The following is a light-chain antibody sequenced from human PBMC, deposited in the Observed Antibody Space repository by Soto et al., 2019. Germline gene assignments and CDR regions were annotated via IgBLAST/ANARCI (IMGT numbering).Light chain of an antibody. V-gene: IGLV2-14*01. J-gene: IGLJ2*01. CDR1: SSDVGGYNY. Sequence: QSALTLPASVSGSPGQSITISCTGTSSDVGGYNYVSWYQQHPGKAPKLMIYDVSNRPSGVSNRFSGSKSGNTASLTISGLQAEDEADYYCSSFSRSSTLVFGGGTKLTVL. CDR2: DVS. CDR3: SSFSRSSTLV.